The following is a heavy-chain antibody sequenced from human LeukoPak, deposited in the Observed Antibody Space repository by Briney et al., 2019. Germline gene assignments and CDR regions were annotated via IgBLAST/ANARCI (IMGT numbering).Heavy chain of an antibody. V-gene: IGHV5-51*01. J-gene: IGHJ4*02. Sequence: GESLKISCKAYGYSFLNYWIAWVRQLPGKGLEWLGIIHPGHSDTIYNPSFQGQVTVSADTSLNHAYLQWASLNTAEPAMYYCARRYINKALDYWGQGTLVTVS. CDR2: IHPGHSDT. CDR1: GYSFLNYW. CDR3: ARRYINKALDY. D-gene: IGHD5-18*01.